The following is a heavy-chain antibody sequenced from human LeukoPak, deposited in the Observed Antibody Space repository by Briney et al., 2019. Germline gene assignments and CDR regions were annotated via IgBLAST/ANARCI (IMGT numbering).Heavy chain of an antibody. CDR1: GYTLTDHY. V-gene: IGHV1-2*02. D-gene: IGHD2-21*02. J-gene: IGHJ5*02. CDR3: ARVTANRVSWFDP. CDR2: LNPKTGGT. Sequence: GASVNVSCKASGYTLTDHYIHWVRQAPGQGLEWMGWLNPKTGGTNYAQTFQGRVTMTRDTSISTAYMELSRLTSDDTAVYYCARVTANRVSWFDPWGQGTLVTVSS.